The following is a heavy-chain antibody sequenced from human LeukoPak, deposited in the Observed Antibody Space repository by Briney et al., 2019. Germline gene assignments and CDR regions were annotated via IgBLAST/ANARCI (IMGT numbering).Heavy chain of an antibody. CDR3: ARGCPSYYDFWSAHIGGYYYYYMDV. CDR1: GGSFSGYY. D-gene: IGHD3-3*01. CDR2: INHSGST. Sequence: PSETLSLTCAVYGGSFSGYYWSWIRQPPGKGLEWIGEINHSGSTNYNPSLKSRVTIPVDTSKNQFSLKLSSVTAADTAVYYCARGCPSYYDFWSAHIGGYYYYYMDVWGKGTTVTVSS. V-gene: IGHV4-34*01. J-gene: IGHJ6*03.